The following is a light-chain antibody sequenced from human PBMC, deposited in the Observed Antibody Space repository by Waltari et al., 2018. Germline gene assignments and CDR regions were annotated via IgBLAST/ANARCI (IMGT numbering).Light chain of an antibody. CDR3: QQSYSTPRFT. V-gene: IGKV1-39*01. CDR1: QSVNNH. CDR2: AAS. J-gene: IGKJ3*01. Sequence: DIQMTQSPSSLSASVGDRVTITFRASQSVNNHLNWYQQQPGKAPKLLIYAASTLQSGVPTRFSGSGSGTDFTLTISSLQPEDFATYYCQQSYSTPRFTFGPGTKVDIK.